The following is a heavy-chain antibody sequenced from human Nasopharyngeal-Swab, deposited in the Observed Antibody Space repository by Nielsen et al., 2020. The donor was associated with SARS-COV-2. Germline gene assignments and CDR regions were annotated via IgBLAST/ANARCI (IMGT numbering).Heavy chain of an antibody. Sequence: ASAKVSCKASGYTFTKYHMHWVVQAPGQGLEWMGVIDPTDGGTNYKQKFQGRVTMTRDTSTSTVYLELNSLRSDDTAVYFCARDYCNSGACYFFDYWGQGTLVTVSS. CDR1: GYTFTKYH. V-gene: IGHV1-46*01. CDR3: ARDYCNSGACYFFDY. D-gene: IGHD2/OR15-2a*01. CDR2: IDPTDGGT. J-gene: IGHJ4*02.